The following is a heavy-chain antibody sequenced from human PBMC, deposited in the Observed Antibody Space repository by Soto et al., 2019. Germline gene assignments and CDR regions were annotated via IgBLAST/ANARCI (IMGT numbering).Heavy chain of an antibody. CDR3: SAIAARPFYFDY. V-gene: IGHV4-59*08. CDR1: GGSISSYY. Sequence: PSETLSLTCTVSGGSISSYYWSWIRQPPGKGLEWIGYIYYSGSTNYNPSLKSRVTISVDTSKNQFSLKLSSVTAADTAVYYCSAIAARPFYFDYWGQGTLVTVSS. D-gene: IGHD6-6*01. CDR2: IYYSGST. J-gene: IGHJ4*02.